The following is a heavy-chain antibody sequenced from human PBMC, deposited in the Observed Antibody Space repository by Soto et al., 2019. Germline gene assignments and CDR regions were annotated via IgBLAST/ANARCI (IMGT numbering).Heavy chain of an antibody. V-gene: IGHV3-21*01. CDR2: MSSSSSYI. CDR1: GFTFSSYS. CDR3: ARGLRESTATDY. D-gene: IGHD6-6*01. J-gene: IGHJ4*02. Sequence: EVQLVESGGGLVKPGGSLRLSCAASGFTFSSYSMNWVRQAPGKGLEWVSSMSSSSSYIYYADSVKGRFTISRDNAKNSLYLQMNSLRAEDTAVYYCARGLRESTATDYWGQGTLVTVSS.